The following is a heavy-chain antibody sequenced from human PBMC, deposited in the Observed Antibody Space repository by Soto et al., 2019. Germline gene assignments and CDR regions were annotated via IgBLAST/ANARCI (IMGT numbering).Heavy chain of an antibody. CDR1: GGTFSTYA. CDR2: IIPIFGTA. CDR3: ARGRYTYGYNY. V-gene: IGHV1-69*06. Sequence: QVQLVQSGAEVKKPGSSVKVSCKASGGTFSTYAISWVRQAPGQGLEWMGGIIPIFGTANYAQRFQGRVTITADKVTSTVYMELSSLRSDDTAVYYCARGRYTYGYNYWGQGTLVTVSS. J-gene: IGHJ4*02. D-gene: IGHD5-18*01.